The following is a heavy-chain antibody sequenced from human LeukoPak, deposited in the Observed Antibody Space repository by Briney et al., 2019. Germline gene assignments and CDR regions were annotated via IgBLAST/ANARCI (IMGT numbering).Heavy chain of an antibody. V-gene: IGHV3-11*01. J-gene: IGHJ4*02. CDR2: ISGRSSSM. Sequence: GGSPRLSCAASGFSFNESYMTWIRQAPGKGLEWVAYISGRSSSMYYADSVKGRFTISRDNARNSLYLNMSTLRADDTAVYYCARGKRRFDYWGQGALVTVSS. CDR3: ARGKRRFDY. CDR1: GFSFNESY.